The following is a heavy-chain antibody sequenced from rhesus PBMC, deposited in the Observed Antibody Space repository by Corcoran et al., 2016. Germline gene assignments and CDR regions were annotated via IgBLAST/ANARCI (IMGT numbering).Heavy chain of an antibody. D-gene: IGHD6-31*01. V-gene: IGHV4-169*01. Sequence: QLQLQESGPGLVKPSETLSVTCAVPGGPISSSYWSWISQAAGQGPEWIGYIYGSGRSTNYTPSLKSRVTLSVDTSKNQLSLKLCSVTTADTAVYYCAKVYSSGWYYFDYWGQGVLVTVSS. CDR1: GGPISSSY. CDR2: IYGSGRST. J-gene: IGHJ4*01. CDR3: AKVYSSGWYYFDY.